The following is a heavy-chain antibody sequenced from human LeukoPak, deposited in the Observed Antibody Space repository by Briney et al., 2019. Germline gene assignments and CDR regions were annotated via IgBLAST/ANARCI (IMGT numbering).Heavy chain of an antibody. V-gene: IGHV4-34*01. CDR2: INHSGST. CDR3: ARDINSSGWYRLDY. D-gene: IGHD6-19*01. Sequence: PSETLSLTCAVYGGSFSGYYWSWIRQPPGKGLEWIGEINHSGSTNYNPSLKSRVTISVDTSKNQFSLKLSSVTPEDTAVYYCARDINSSGWYRLDYWGQGTLVTVSS. CDR1: GGSFSGYY. J-gene: IGHJ4*02.